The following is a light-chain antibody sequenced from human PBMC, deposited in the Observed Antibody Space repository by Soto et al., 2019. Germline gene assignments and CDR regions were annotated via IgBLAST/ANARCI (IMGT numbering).Light chain of an antibody. J-gene: IGKJ3*01. Sequence: DIQMTQSPSSLSASVGDRVTITCRASQSISTYLNWYQQKPGKAPKLLIFGASSLQGGVASRFSGSGSGTDFTLTVTNLQPEDFAAYYCHQSHTFPFTFVPGTKVEIK. CDR3: HQSHTFPFT. CDR2: GAS. V-gene: IGKV1-39*01. CDR1: QSISTY.